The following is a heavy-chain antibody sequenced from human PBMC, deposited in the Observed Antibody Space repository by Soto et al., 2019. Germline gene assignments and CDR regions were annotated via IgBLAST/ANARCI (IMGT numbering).Heavy chain of an antibody. Sequence: GGSLRLSCAASGFPFSSYDMNWVRQAPGKGLERVSYISTRGSTKYYADSVKGRFTISRDDAKNSLYLQMNSLRVEDTAVYYCARAGVTIFGVVVDYYGMDIWGQGPTVTVSS. CDR2: ISTRGSTK. CDR1: GFPFSSYD. J-gene: IGHJ6*02. V-gene: IGHV3-48*03. CDR3: ARAGVTIFGVVVDYYGMDI. D-gene: IGHD3-3*01.